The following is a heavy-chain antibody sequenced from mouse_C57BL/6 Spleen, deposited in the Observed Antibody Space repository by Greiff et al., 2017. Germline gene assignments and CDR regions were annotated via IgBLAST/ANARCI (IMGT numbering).Heavy chain of an antibody. CDR2: ICPGGGST. J-gene: IGHJ2*01. D-gene: IGHD2-13*01. CDR3: ARGTCDVGY. Sequence: QVQLQQPGAELVKPGASVKMSCKASGYTFTSYWITWVKQRPGQGLEWIGGICPGGGSTKSNEKFKSKATLTVDTASSTAYMQLSSLTSEDSAVYYCARGTCDVGYWGQGTTLTVSS. V-gene: IGHV1-55*01. CDR1: GYTFTSYW.